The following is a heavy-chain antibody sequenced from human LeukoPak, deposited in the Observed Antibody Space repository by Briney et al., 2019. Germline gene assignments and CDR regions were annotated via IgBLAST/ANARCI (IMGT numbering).Heavy chain of an antibody. D-gene: IGHD4-17*01. Sequence: SDTLSLTCTVSGGSISSYYWGWIRQPPGKGLEWIGTVFYSGRTYYNSSLQSRVTISVDTSKNQFSLRLSSVTPADTAIYYCARLSNDYGDYEGHYWGQGTLVTVSP. CDR3: ARLSNDYGDYEGHY. J-gene: IGHJ4*02. V-gene: IGHV4-39*01. CDR2: VFYSGRT. CDR1: GGSISSYY.